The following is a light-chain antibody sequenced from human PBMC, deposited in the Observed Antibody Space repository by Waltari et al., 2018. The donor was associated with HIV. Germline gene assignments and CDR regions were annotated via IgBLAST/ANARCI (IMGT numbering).Light chain of an antibody. Sequence: ETVMTQSPVTLSVSPGERATLSCRASQSVGTNVTWSQHKSGQAPRLLIYGASTRATAIPARFSGSGSGTEFTLTITSLQSDDYATYYCQQYQTWPLTFGPGTTVDI. CDR2: GAS. V-gene: IGKV3-15*01. CDR1: QSVGTN. J-gene: IGKJ3*01. CDR3: QQYQTWPLT.